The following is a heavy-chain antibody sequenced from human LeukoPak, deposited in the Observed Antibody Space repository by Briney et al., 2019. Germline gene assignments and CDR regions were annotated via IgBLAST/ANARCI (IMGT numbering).Heavy chain of an antibody. CDR3: TRDPGFYYMDV. V-gene: IGHV3-74*01. CDR2: INTDGSST. Sequence: GGSLRLSCAASGFTFSSYSVNWVRQAPGKGLEWVSRINTDGSSTNYADSVKGRFTISRDNAKNTLYLQMNILRAEDTAVYSCTRDPGFYYMDVWGKGTTVTVSS. J-gene: IGHJ6*03. CDR1: GFTFSSYS.